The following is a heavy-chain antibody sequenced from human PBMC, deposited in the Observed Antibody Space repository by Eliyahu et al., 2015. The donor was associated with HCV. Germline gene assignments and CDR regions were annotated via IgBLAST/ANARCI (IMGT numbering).Heavy chain of an antibody. CDR2: XWYDGRKK. D-gene: IGHD3-3*01. J-gene: IGHJ4*02. Sequence: QVQLVESGGGVVQPGTSXRXSXAAXGFTFGSVAMXWVGQAQGKGLXGVXVXWYDGRKKYYADSVKGRFTISRDSSKNTVFLQMNSLRGEDTAVYYCARDGRSLRFLEWSFEYWGQGTLVTVSS. CDR3: ARDGRSLRFLEWSFEY. V-gene: IGHV3-33*01. CDR1: GFTFGSVA.